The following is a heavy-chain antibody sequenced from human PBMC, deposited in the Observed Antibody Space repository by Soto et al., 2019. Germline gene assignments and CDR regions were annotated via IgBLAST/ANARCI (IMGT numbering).Heavy chain of an antibody. CDR1: GGSISSFY. CDR3: ARLVVVMNDWYFDL. Sequence: QVQLQESGPGLVKSSETLSLTCSVSGGSISSFYWSWIRQPPGKGLEWIGYFYYSGGANYNPSLKSRVTISADTSKNLFSVSLNSVTAADTAVYFCARLVVVMNDWYFDLWGRGTLVTVAS. V-gene: IGHV4-59*01. J-gene: IGHJ2*01. D-gene: IGHD3-22*01. CDR2: FYYSGGA.